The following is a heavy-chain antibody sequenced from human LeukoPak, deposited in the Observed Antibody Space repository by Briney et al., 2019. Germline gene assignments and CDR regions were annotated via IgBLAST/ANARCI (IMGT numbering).Heavy chain of an antibody. V-gene: IGHV4-4*07. CDR1: GGSISSYY. CDR3: ARDFIVVVPAAIGYYYYYMDV. D-gene: IGHD2-2*01. J-gene: IGHJ6*03. CDR2: IYTSGST. Sequence: PSETLSLNCTVSGGSISSYYWSWIRQPAGKGLEWIGRIYTSGSTNYNPSLKSRVTMSVDTSKNQFSLKLSSVTAADTAVYYCARDFIVVVPAAIGYYYYYMDVWGKGTTVTVSS.